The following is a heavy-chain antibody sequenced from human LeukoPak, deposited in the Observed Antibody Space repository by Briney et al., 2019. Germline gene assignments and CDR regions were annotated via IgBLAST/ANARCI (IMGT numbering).Heavy chain of an antibody. CDR2: ISSSSSYI. J-gene: IGHJ4*02. D-gene: IGHD3-22*01. CDR1: GFTFSDYY. V-gene: IGHV3-11*06. Sequence: GGSLRLSCAASGFTFSDYYMSWIRQAPGKGLEWVSYISSSSSYIYYADSVKGRFTISRDNAKNSLYLQMNSLRAEDTAVYYCARDSIVVVSSVFDYWGQGTLVTVSS. CDR3: ARDSIVVVSSVFDY.